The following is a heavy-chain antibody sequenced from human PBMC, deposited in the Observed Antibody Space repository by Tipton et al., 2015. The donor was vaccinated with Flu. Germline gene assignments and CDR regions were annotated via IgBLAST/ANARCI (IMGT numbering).Heavy chain of an antibody. Sequence: TLSLTCTVSGHPISSGYYWGWIRQPPGKGLEWIGSIYQSGTTYYNPSLKSRVTTSVDTSRNQFSLKLSSVTAADTAVYYCAKTYFDSSDSPDRFDPWGQGTLVTVSS. CDR1: GHPISSGYY. CDR2: IYQSGTT. V-gene: IGHV4-38-2*02. D-gene: IGHD3-22*01. CDR3: AKTYFDSSDSPDRFDP. J-gene: IGHJ5*02.